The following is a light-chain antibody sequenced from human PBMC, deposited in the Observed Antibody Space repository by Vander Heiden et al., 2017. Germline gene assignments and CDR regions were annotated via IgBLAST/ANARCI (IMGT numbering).Light chain of an antibody. CDR2: GNS. CDR1: SSNIGAGYD. Sequence: QSVLTQPPSVSGAPGQRVTISCPGSSSNIGAGYDVHWYQQLPGPAPKLLIYGNSNRTSGVPDRFSGAKSGTSASLAITGLQAEDEADYYCQSYDSSLSGVVFGGGTKLTVL. J-gene: IGLJ2*01. CDR3: QSYDSSLSGVV. V-gene: IGLV1-40*01.